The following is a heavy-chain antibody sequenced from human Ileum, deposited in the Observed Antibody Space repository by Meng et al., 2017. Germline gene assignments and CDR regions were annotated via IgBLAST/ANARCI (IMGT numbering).Heavy chain of an antibody. CDR2: IYHSGRD. V-gene: IGHV4-31*03. Sequence: QVQLQESGPGLVKPSQTLSLTCTVTGGSISSDGYYWSWIPQHPGKGLEFIGYIYHSGRDYYTPSLKSRVNIPADTSKNKFSLKLIFVTAADPAVYYWAREAAPGGFVGGCFDYWGQGTLVTVSS. J-gene: IGHJ4*02. CDR3: AREAAPGGFVGGCFDY. CDR1: GGSISSDGYY. D-gene: IGHD3-16*01.